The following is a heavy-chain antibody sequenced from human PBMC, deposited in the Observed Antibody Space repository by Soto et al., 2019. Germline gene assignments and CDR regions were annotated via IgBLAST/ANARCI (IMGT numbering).Heavy chain of an antibody. J-gene: IGHJ6*02. Sequence: GASVKVSCKASGYTFTSYAMHWVRQAPGQRLEWMGWINAGNGNTKYSQKFQGRVTITRDTSASTAYMELSSLRSEDTAVYYCARFALSPYYYYYGMDVWGQGTTVTVSS. CDR2: INAGNGNT. CDR3: ARFALSPYYYYYGMDV. V-gene: IGHV1-3*01. CDR1: GYTFTSYA.